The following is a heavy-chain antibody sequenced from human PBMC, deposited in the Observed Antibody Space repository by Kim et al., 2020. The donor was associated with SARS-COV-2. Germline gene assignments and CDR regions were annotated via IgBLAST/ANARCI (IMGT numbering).Heavy chain of an antibody. Sequence: GGSLRLSCAASGFTFSSYAMHWVRQAPGKGLEWVAVISYDGSNKYYADSVKGRFTISRDNSKNTLYLQMNSLRAEDTAVYYCARDSTRGSWKYYYYYGMDVWGQGTPVTVS. D-gene: IGHD6-13*01. CDR2: ISYDGSNK. J-gene: IGHJ6*02. CDR3: ARDSTRGSWKYYYYYGMDV. CDR1: GFTFSSYA. V-gene: IGHV3-30*04.